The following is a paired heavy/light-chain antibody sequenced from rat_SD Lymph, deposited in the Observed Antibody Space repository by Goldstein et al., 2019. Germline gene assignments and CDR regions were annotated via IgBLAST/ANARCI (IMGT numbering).Heavy chain of an antibody. D-gene: IGHD4-3*01. CDR3: ARNSGYSEDWFAY. V-gene: IGHV2S18*01. J-gene: IGHJ3*01. CDR2: MWSDGDT. CDR1: GFSLTSYS. Sequence: QVQLKESGPGLVQPSQTLSLTCSVSGFSLTSYSVHWVRQHSGRGLEWMGRMWSDGDTSYNSAFTSRLSISRDTSKSQVFLKMNSLQTEDTGTYYCARNSGYSEDWFAYWGQGTLVTVSS.
Light chain of an antibody. V-gene: IGKV2S26*01. CDR3: MQATHAPWT. CDR2: LVS. Sequence: DVVLTQTPSILSATIGQSVSISCRSSQSLLDSDGNTYLYWFLQRPGQSPQRLIYLVSNLGSGVPNRFSGSGSGTHFTLKISRVEAEDLGVYYCMQATHAPWTFGGGTKLELK. CDR1: QSLLDSDGNTY. J-gene: IGKJ1*01.